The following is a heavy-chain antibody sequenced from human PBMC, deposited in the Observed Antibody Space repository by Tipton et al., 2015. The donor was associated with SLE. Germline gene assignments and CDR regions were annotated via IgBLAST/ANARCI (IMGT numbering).Heavy chain of an antibody. J-gene: IGHJ4*02. CDR2: INHSGST. D-gene: IGHD3-22*01. V-gene: IGHV4-34*01. CDR3: TRDPYYYDSSGSPYSY. Sequence: TLSLTCTVYGESLSGHYWVWIRQPPGKGLEWIGDINHSGSTYYNPSLKSRVTISVDTSQNQFSLKLNSVTAADTAVYYCTRDPYYYDSSGSPYSYWGQGTLVTVSS. CDR1: GESLSGHY.